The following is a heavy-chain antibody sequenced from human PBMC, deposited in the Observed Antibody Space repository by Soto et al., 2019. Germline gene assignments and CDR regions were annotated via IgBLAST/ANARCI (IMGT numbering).Heavy chain of an antibody. CDR1: EFTFSDYY. D-gene: IGHD5-12*01. J-gene: IGHJ3*02. CDR3: ARDLVEMATIGAFDI. Sequence: GGSLRLSCAASEFTFSDYYMSWIRQAPGKGLEWVSYISSSGSTIYYADSVKGRFTISRDNAKNSLYLQMNSLRAEDTAVYYCARDLVEMATIGAFDIWGQGTMVTVSS. CDR2: ISSSGSTI. V-gene: IGHV3-11*01.